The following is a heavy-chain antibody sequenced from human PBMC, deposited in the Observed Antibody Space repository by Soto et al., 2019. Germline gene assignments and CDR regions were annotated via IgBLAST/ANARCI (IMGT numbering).Heavy chain of an antibody. J-gene: IGHJ3*02. D-gene: IGHD2-15*01. CDR3: ATEGLYCSGCSCDGAFDI. Sequence: TLSSTGNLCVGTVSSARCYPGWIRKPPGKGLEWIGSIYDSGSTYYNVSLKSRVTISVDTSKNQFSLKLSSVTAADTAVYYCATEGLYCSGCSCDGAFDIKGQGKMVTVS. CDR1: VGTVSSARCY. V-gene: IGHV4-39*07. CDR2: IYDSGST.